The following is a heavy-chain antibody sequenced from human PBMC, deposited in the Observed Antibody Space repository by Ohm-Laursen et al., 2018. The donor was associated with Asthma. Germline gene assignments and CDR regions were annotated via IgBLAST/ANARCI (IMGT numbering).Heavy chain of an antibody. CDR3: ARGTQWLVSTPTDY. CDR2: ISYDGSNK. Sequence: SLRLSCAASGFTFSSCGMHWVRQAPGKGLEWVAVISYDGSNKYYADSVKGRFTISRDNSKNTLYLQMNSLRAEDTAVYYCARGTQWLVSTPTDYWGQGTLVTVSS. V-gene: IGHV3-30*03. J-gene: IGHJ4*02. D-gene: IGHD6-19*01. CDR1: GFTFSSCG.